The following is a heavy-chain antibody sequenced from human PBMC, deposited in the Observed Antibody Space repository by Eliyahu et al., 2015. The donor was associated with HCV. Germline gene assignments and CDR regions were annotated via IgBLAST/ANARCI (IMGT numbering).Heavy chain of an antibody. CDR1: GYTFTDYY. J-gene: IGHJ5*02. V-gene: IGHV1-2*04. Sequence: QVQLVQSGAEVKRPGASVKVSCKTSGYTFTDYYIHWVRQAPGQGLEWMGWINPKSGGTNYAQKFQGWVTLTRDTSIRTAYMELRRLTSDDTAVYYCTRDLGNFWFDPWGQGTLVTVSS. CDR3: TRDLGNFWFDP. D-gene: IGHD7-27*01. CDR2: INPKSGGT.